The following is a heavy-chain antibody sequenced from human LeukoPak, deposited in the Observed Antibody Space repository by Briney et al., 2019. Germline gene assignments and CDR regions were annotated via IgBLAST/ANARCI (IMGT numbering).Heavy chain of an antibody. J-gene: IGHJ4*02. Sequence: SETLSLTCTVSGGSISSYYWSWIRQPPGKGLEWIGYIFYSGNTNYSPSLKSRVTISVDTSKNQFSLKLNSVTAADTAVYYCARGGSSGYDPFDYWGQGTLVTVSS. D-gene: IGHD5-12*01. CDR1: GGSISSYY. CDR3: ARGGSSGYDPFDY. CDR2: IFYSGNT. V-gene: IGHV4-59*01.